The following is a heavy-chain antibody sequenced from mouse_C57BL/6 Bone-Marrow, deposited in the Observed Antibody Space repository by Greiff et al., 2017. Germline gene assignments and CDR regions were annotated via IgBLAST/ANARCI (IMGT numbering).Heavy chain of an antibody. Sequence: EVKLMESGGGLVKPGGSLKLSCAASGFTFSDYGMHWVRQAPEKGLEWVAYISSGSSTIYYADTVKGRFTISRDNAKNTLFLQMTSLRSEDTAMYYCARPSLLLRSYYFDYWGQGTTLTVSS. D-gene: IGHD1-1*01. J-gene: IGHJ2*01. CDR2: ISSGSSTI. V-gene: IGHV5-17*01. CDR3: ARPSLLLRSYYFDY. CDR1: GFTFSDYG.